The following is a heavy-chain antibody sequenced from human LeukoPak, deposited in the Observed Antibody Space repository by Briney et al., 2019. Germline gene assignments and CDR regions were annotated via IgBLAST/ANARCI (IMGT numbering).Heavy chain of an antibody. V-gene: IGHV3-21*01. D-gene: IGHD3-9*01. J-gene: IGHJ6*02. CDR1: GFTFSSYS. Sequence: GGSLRLSCAASGFTFSSYSMNWVRQAPGKGLEWVPSISSSSSYIYYADSVKGRFTISRDNAKNSLYLQMNSLRAEDTAVYYCARGLRYYDILTGYTTGYYGMDVWGQGTTVTVSS. CDR2: ISSSSSYI. CDR3: ARGLRYYDILTGYTTGYYGMDV.